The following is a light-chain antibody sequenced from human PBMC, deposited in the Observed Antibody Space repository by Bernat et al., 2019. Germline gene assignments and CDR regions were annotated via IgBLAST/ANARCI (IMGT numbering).Light chain of an antibody. J-gene: IGKJ4*01. CDR2: DAS. Sequence: EIVLTQSPATLSLSPGERATLSCRASQSVSSYLAWYQQKPGQAPRLLIYDASNRATGIPARFTGSGSGTDFTLPISSLDPEDFALYYCQHRSNWPLTFGGGTKVEIK. CDR1: QSVSSY. CDR3: QHRSNWPLT. V-gene: IGKV3-11*01.